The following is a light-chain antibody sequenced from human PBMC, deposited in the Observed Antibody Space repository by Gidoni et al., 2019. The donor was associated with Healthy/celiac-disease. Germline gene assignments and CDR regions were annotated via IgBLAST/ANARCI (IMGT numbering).Light chain of an antibody. J-gene: IGKJ5*01. CDR1: QSVSSY. CDR3: QQRSNWPX. Sequence: EIVLTQSPATLSLSPGERATLSCRASQSVSSYLAWYQQKPGQAPRLLIYDASNRATGIPARFSGSGSGTDFTLTINSLEPEDFAVYYCQQRSNWPXXXQGTRLEIK. CDR2: DAS. V-gene: IGKV3-11*01.